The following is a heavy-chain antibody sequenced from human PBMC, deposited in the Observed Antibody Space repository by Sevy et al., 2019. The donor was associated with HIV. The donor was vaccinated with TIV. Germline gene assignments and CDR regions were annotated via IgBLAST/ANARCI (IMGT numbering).Heavy chain of an antibody. V-gene: IGHV1-2*06. CDR3: ARDLGSGYDYYYSYGMDV. D-gene: IGHD5-12*01. CDR1: GYTFTGYY. J-gene: IGHJ6*02. Sequence: ASVKVSCKASGYTFTGYYMHWVRQAPGQGLEWMGRINPNSGGTNYAQKFQGRVTMTRDTSISTAYMELSRLRSDDTAVYYCARDLGSGYDYYYSYGMDVWGQGTTVTVSS. CDR2: INPNSGGT.